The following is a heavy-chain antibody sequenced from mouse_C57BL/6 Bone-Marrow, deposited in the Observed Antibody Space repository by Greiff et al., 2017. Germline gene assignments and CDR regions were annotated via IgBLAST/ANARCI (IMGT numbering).Heavy chain of an antibody. CDR1: GFNIKDYY. V-gene: IGHV14-1*01. D-gene: IGHD1-1*01. J-gene: IGHJ4*01. CDR2: IDPEDGDT. CDR3: TTYYYGSSVYYYAMDY. Sequence: EVQLQQSGAELVRPGASVKLSCTASGFNIKDYYMHWVKQRPEQGLEWIGRIDPEDGDTEYAPKFQGKATMTADTSSNTAYLQLSSLTSEDTAVYYCTTYYYGSSVYYYAMDYWGQGTSVTVSS.